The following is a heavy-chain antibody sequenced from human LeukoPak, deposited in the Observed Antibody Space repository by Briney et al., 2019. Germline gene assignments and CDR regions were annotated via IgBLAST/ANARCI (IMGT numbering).Heavy chain of an antibody. CDR1: GFTFSSYW. D-gene: IGHD2-21*01. CDR3: ARYCGGDCYGMDV. Sequence: GGSLRLSCTASGFTFSSYWMNWVRQAPGKGLEWVANIKQDGREKDYVDSVKGRFTISRDNAKNSLYLQMNSLRAEDTAVYYCARYCGGDCYGMDVWGQGTTVTVSS. V-gene: IGHV3-7*01. CDR2: IKQDGREK. J-gene: IGHJ6*02.